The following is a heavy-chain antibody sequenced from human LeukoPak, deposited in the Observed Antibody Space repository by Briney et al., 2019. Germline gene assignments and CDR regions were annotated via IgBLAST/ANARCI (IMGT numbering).Heavy chain of an antibody. J-gene: IGHJ4*02. CDR1: GGSISSYY. Sequence: SETLSLTCTVSGGSISSYYWSWIRQPPGKGLEWIGYIYYSGSTNYNPSLKSRVTISVDTSKNQFSLKLSSVTAADTAVYYCASVNYDILIGYYFDYWGQGTLVTVSS. CDR3: ASVNYDILIGYYFDY. CDR2: IYYSGST. D-gene: IGHD3-9*01. V-gene: IGHV4-59*01.